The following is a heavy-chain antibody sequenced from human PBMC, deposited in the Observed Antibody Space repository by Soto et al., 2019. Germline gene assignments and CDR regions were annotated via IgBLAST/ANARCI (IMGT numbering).Heavy chain of an antibody. CDR1: RYIFTAYF. CDR2: INPNNGAT. J-gene: IGHJ5*02. D-gene: IGHD1-1*01. CDR3: ASHDPGARFDP. Sequence: QVQLVQSGAEVKKPGASVKVSCKAPRYIFTAYFMHWVRQAPGQGLERMGWINPNNGATHYGLSFQGRVTMTRDKSISTAYMELSSLRSDDTAVYYCASHDPGARFDPWGQGTLVIVSS. V-gene: IGHV1-2*02.